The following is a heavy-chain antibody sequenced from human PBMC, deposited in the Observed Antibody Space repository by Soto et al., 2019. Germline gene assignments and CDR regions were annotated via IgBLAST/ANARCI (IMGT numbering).Heavy chain of an antibody. CDR3: ARTYYDFWSGYWRWFDP. V-gene: IGHV4-59*11. D-gene: IGHD3-3*01. Sequence: PSLTLRHPRTVAEGSSRGHYGRWIRKNTGKGLEWIGYIYYSGSTNYNPSLKSRVTISIDTSKNQFSLKLSSVTAADTAVYYCARTYYDFWSGYWRWFDPWGQGTLVTSPQ. CDR2: IYYSGST. J-gene: IGHJ5*02. CDR1: EGSSRGHY.